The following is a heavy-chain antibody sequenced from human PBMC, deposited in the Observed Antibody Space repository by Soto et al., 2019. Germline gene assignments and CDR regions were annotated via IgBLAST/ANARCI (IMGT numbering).Heavy chain of an antibody. D-gene: IGHD6-6*01. J-gene: IGHJ4*02. V-gene: IGHV3-7*05. CDR1: GFTVSRYW. CDR3: ARAWLTYSSSSFDY. Sequence: GGSLRLSCAASGFTVSRYWMNWVRQAPGKGLEWVANIKQDGSEKYYVASVKCRLTISRDNSKNSLYMTMNSLRAEDTAVYYCARAWLTYSSSSFDYWGQGTLVTVSS. CDR2: IKQDGSEK.